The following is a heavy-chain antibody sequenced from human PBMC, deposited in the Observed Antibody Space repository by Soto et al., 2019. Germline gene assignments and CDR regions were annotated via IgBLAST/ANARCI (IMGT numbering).Heavy chain of an antibody. CDR2: IYHSGST. Sequence: PSETLSLTCAVSGGSISSGGYSWSWIRQPPGKGLEWIGYIYHSGSTYYNPSLKSRVTISVDRSKNQFSLKLSSVTAADTAVYYCARALAAAGTHFDYWGQGTLVTVSS. J-gene: IGHJ4*02. CDR3: ARALAAAGTHFDY. CDR1: GGSISSGGYS. V-gene: IGHV4-30-2*01. D-gene: IGHD6-13*01.